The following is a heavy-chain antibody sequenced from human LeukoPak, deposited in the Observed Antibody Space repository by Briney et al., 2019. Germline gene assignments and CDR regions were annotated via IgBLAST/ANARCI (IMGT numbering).Heavy chain of an antibody. V-gene: IGHV3-30*01. CDR2: ISYDGSNK. Sequence: PGGSLRLSCAASGFTFSSYAMHWVRQAPGKGLEWVAVISYDGSNKYYADSVKGRFTISRDNSKNTLYLQMNSLRAEDTAVYYCARVNGGYSSSWYPRDYWGQGTLVTVSS. CDR1: GFTFSSYA. CDR3: ARVNGGYSSSWYPRDY. D-gene: IGHD6-13*01. J-gene: IGHJ4*02.